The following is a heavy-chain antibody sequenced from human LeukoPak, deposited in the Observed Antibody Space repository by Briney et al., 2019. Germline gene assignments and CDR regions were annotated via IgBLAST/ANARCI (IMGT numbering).Heavy chain of an antibody. CDR2: TTDSGGST. D-gene: IGHD6-19*01. CDR1: GFTFSSHE. J-gene: IGHJ4*02. CDR3: AKTSGWYLGGYCDY. V-gene: IGHV3-23*01. Sequence: GGAPRLSCVASGFTFSSHEMSWVGQAAGQGLEKDLGTTDSGGSTNYADSVKGRFTISRDNSKNTLYLQMSSLRAEDTAVYYCAKTSGWYLGGYCDYWGQGTLVTVSS.